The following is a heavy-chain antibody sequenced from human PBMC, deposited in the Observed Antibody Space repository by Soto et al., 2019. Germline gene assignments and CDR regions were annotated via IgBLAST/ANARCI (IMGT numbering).Heavy chain of an antibody. V-gene: IGHV2-5*02. CDR3: AHHPYYGLGSYSFDY. CDR2: IYWDDDK. J-gene: IGHJ4*02. CDR1: GFSLSTSGVG. D-gene: IGHD3-10*01. Sequence: QITLKESGPTLVRPTQTLTLTCTFSGFSLSTSGVGVGWIHQPPREALEWLAVIYWDDDKRYSSSLKSRLTITKDTSKNQVVLTMTNMDPVDTATYYCAHHPYYGLGSYSFDYWGQGTLVTVSS.